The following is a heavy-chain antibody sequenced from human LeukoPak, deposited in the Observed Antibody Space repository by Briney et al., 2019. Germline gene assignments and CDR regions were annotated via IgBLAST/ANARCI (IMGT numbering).Heavy chain of an antibody. D-gene: IGHD5-18*01. J-gene: IGHJ4*02. CDR1: GGSISTYY. CDR3: ARIRGYSYGGPRSALGYFDY. Sequence: SETLSLTCTVSGGSISTYYWSWIRQPAGKGLEWIGEVNHSGSTNYNPSLKSRVTISVDTSKNQFSLKLSSVTAADTAVYYCARIRGYSYGGPRSALGYFDYWGQGTLVTVSS. V-gene: IGHV4-34*01. CDR2: VNHSGST.